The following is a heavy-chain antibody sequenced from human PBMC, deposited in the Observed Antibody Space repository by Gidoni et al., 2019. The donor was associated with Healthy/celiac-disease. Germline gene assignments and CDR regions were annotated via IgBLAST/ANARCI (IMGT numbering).Heavy chain of an antibody. D-gene: IGHD3-16*02. Sequence: QVQLQESGPGLVKPSETLSLTCPVSGGSISSYYWSWIRQPPGKGLEWIGYIYYSGSTNYNPSLKSRVTISVDTSKNQFSLKLSSVTAADTAVYYCARVPYDYVWGSYREYYFDYWGQGTLVTVSS. CDR2: IYYSGST. CDR1: GGSISSYY. V-gene: IGHV4-59*01. CDR3: ARVPYDYVWGSYREYYFDY. J-gene: IGHJ4*02.